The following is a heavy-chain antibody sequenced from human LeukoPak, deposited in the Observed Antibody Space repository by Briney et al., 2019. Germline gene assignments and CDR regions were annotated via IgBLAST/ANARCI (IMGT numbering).Heavy chain of an antibody. CDR1: GFTFSSYS. V-gene: IGHV3-21*01. CDR2: ISSSSSYI. CDR3: AREGYISSSFYYYYGMDV. J-gene: IGHJ6*02. D-gene: IGHD6-6*01. Sequence: GGSQRLSCAASGFTFSSYSMNWVRQAPGKGLEWVSSISSSSSYIYYADTVKGRFTISRDNAKNSLYLQMNSLRAEDTAVYYCAREGYISSSFYYYYGMDVWGQGTTVTVSS.